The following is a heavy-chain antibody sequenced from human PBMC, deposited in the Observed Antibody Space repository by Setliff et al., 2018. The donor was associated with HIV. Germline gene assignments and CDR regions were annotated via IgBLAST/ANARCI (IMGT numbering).Heavy chain of an antibody. V-gene: IGHV3-30*02. CDR2: IRHNGNTA. CDR3: ARGRRPVDVVSTIIRYYYYMGV. Sequence: GESLKISCAASGFRFETFGMYWVRQAPGKGLEWVAFIRHNGNTAYYGDSVKGRFIMSRDNSENTVSLEMNNLRLEDAGVYYCARGRRPVDVVSTIIRYYYYMGVRGKGTTVTVSS. D-gene: IGHD5-12*01. J-gene: IGHJ6*03. CDR1: GFRFETFG.